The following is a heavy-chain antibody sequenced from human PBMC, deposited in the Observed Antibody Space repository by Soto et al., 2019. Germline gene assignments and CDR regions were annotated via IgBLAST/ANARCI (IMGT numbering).Heavy chain of an antibody. V-gene: IGHV3-13*01. CDR2: IGTAGDT. D-gene: IGHD3-3*01. Sequence: GGSLRLSCAASGFTFSSYDMHWVRQATGKGLEWVSAIGTAGDTYYPGSVKGRFTISRENAKNSLYLQMNSLRAGDTAVYYCARVDFWSGYGYWGQGTLVTVSS. CDR3: ARVDFWSGYGY. CDR1: GFTFSSYD. J-gene: IGHJ4*02.